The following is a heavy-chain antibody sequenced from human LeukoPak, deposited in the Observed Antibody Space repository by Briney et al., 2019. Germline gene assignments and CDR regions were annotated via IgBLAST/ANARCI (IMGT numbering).Heavy chain of an antibody. V-gene: IGHV4-59*01. CDR1: GGSISSYY. J-gene: IGHJ4*02. CDR2: IYYSGST. CDR3: ARGHDYYDSSGMFFDY. D-gene: IGHD3-22*01. Sequence: SETLSLTCTVSGGSISSYYWSWIRQPPGKGLEWIGYIYYSGSTNYNPSLKSRVTISVDTSKNQFSLKLSSVTAADTAVYYCARGHDYYDSSGMFFDYWGQGTLVTVSS.